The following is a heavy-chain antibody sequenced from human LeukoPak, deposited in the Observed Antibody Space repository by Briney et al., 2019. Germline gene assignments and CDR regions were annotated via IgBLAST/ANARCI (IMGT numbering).Heavy chain of an antibody. CDR1: GESFSAYF. V-gene: IGHV4-34*01. Sequence: SETLSLTCAVRGESFSAYFWSWIRQVPGKGLEWIGEIDHRGVSTYNPSLKSRATMLVDTSNNHFSLSLTSVTVADTATYYCASRSLTLAAARCFDDWGQGTVVTVSS. CDR2: IDHRGVS. J-gene: IGHJ4*03. CDR3: ASRSLTLAAARCFDD. D-gene: IGHD2-15*01.